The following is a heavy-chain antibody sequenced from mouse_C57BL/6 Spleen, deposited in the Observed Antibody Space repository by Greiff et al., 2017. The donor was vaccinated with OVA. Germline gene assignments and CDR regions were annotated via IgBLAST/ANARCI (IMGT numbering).Heavy chain of an antibody. V-gene: IGHV1-15*01. Sequence: VKLMESGAELVRPGASVTLSCKASGYTFTDYEMHWVKQTPVHGLEWIGAIDPETGGTAYNQKFKGKAILTADKSSSTAYMELRSLTSEDSAVYYCTSYSNFDYWGQGTTLTVSS. CDR2: IDPETGGT. CDR3: TSYSNFDY. J-gene: IGHJ2*01. D-gene: IGHD2-5*01. CDR1: GYTFTDYE.